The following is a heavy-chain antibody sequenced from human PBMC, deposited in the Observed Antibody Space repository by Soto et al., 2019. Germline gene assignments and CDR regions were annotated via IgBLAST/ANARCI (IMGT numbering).Heavy chain of an antibody. Sequence: SETLSLTCTVSGGSISSSSYYWGWIRQPPGKGLEWIGSIYYSGSTYYNPSLKSRVTISVDTSKNQFSLKLSSVTAADTAVYYCARHESYYYYYGMDVWGQGTTVTVSS. CDR3: ARHESYYYYYGMDV. J-gene: IGHJ6*02. CDR1: GGSISSSSYY. CDR2: IYYSGST. V-gene: IGHV4-39*01.